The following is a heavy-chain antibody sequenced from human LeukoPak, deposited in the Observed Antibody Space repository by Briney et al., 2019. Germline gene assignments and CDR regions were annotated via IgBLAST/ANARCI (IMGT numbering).Heavy chain of an antibody. CDR2: ISAYNGNT. V-gene: IGHV1-18*01. J-gene: IGHJ6*03. Sequence: ASVKVSCKASGYTFTSYGISWVRQAPGQGLEWMGWISAYNGNTNYAQKLQGRVTMTTDTSTSTAYMELRSLRSDDTAVYYCARAYSSSWYYNYYYYMDVWGKGTTVTVSS. D-gene: IGHD6-13*01. CDR3: ARAYSSSWYYNYYYYMDV. CDR1: GYTFTSYG.